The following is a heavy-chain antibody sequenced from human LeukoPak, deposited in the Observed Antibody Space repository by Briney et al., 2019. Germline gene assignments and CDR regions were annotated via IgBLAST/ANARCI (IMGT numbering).Heavy chain of an antibody. CDR2: IYTSGST. V-gene: IGHV4-4*07. Sequence: SSETLSLTCTVSGGSISSYYWSWIRQPAGKGLEWIGRIYTSGSTNYNPSLKSRVTMSVDTSKNQFSLKLSSVTAADTAVYYCARDTELSIAAANHYYYYYYMDVWGKGTTVTVSS. J-gene: IGHJ6*03. D-gene: IGHD6-13*01. CDR3: ARDTELSIAAANHYYYYYYMDV. CDR1: GGSISSYY.